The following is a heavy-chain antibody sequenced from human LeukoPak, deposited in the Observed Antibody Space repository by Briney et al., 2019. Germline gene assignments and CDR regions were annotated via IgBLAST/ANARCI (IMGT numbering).Heavy chain of an antibody. V-gene: IGHV3-66*01. CDR3: ARDPSPFYGDYGY. Sequence: GGSLRLSCAASGVTVSSSYMSWVRQAPGQGLEWVSIMYSGGATDYADPVKGRFTISRDNSKNTLYLQMNSLRAEDTAVYYCARDPSPFYGDYGYWGQGTLVIVSS. CDR1: GVTVSSSY. D-gene: IGHD4-17*01. J-gene: IGHJ4*02. CDR2: MYSGGAT.